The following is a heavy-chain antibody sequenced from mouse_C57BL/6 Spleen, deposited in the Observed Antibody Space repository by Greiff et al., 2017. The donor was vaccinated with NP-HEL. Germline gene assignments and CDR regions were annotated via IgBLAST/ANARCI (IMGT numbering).Heavy chain of an antibody. J-gene: IGHJ2*01. D-gene: IGHD2-4*01. V-gene: IGHV3-6*01. Sequence: ESGPGLVKPSQSLSLTCSVTGYSITSGYYWNWIRQFPGNKLEWMGYISYDGSNNYNPSLKNRISITRDTSKNQFFLKLNSVTTEDTATYYCARGQLYYDQGYFDYWGQGTTLTVSS. CDR1: GYSITSGYY. CDR3: ARGQLYYDQGYFDY. CDR2: ISYDGSN.